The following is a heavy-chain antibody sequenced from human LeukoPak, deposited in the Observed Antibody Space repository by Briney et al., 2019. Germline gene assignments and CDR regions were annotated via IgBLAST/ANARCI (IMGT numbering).Heavy chain of an antibody. CDR3: ARGYYDSSGYHYFDY. D-gene: IGHD3-22*01. CDR2: INPNSGGT. V-gene: IGHV1-2*02. Sequence: ASVKVSCKASGHTFTGYYMHWVRQAPGQGREWMGWINPNSGGTNYAQKFQGRVTMTRDTSISTAYMELSRLRSDDTAVYYCARGYYDSSGYHYFDYWGQGTLVTVSP. J-gene: IGHJ4*02. CDR1: GHTFTGYY.